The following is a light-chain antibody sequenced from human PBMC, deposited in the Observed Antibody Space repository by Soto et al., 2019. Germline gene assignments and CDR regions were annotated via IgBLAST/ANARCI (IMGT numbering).Light chain of an antibody. CDR1: SSDVGSYNL. J-gene: IGLJ1*01. Sequence: QSVLTQPASVSGFPGQSITISCTGTSSDVGSYNLVSWYQQHPGKAPKLMIYEVSKRPSGVSNRFSGSKSGNTASLTISGLQAEDEADYYCCSYAGSLYVFGTGTKVTVL. CDR3: CSYAGSLYV. V-gene: IGLV2-23*02. CDR2: EVS.